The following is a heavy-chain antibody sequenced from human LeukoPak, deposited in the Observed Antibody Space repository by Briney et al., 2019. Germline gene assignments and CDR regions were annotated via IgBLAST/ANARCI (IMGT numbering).Heavy chain of an antibody. Sequence: GASVKVSCMASGYTFTSYDINWVRQATGQGLEWMGWMNPNSGNTGCAQKFQGRVTMTRNNSISTAYMELSSLRSEDTAVYYCARGRSSYYYGSGSWGQGTVVTVSS. V-gene: IGHV1-8*01. D-gene: IGHD3-10*01. CDR2: MNPNSGNT. J-gene: IGHJ4*02. CDR1: GYTFTSYD. CDR3: ARGRSSYYYGSGS.